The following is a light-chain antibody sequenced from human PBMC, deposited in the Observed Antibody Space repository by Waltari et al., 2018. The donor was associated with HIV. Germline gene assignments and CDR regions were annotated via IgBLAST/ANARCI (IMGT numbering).Light chain of an antibody. Sequence: QSALTQPASVSGSPGQSITISCAGTTSDIGIFDSVSWYQQLPGRAPQLMIFGVYSRPSGVSSRFSGSKSGNTASLTISGLQAEDEANYYCCSYTAIHTLIFGGGTKLTVL. J-gene: IGLJ2*01. CDR2: GVY. CDR3: CSYTAIHTLI. CDR1: TSDIGIFDS. V-gene: IGLV2-14*01.